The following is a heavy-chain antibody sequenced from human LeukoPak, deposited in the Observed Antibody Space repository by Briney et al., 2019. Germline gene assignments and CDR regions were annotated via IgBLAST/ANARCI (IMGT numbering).Heavy chain of an antibody. CDR3: ARGLGSGWYYYYYGMDV. D-gene: IGHD6-19*01. V-gene: IGHV1-8*01. Sequence: ASVKVSCKASGYTFTSYDINWVRQGTGQGLEWMGGMNPNSGNTGYAQKFQGRVTMTRNTSISTAYMELSSLRSEDTAVYYCARGLGSGWYYYYYGMDVWGQGTTVTVSS. CDR1: GYTFTSYD. J-gene: IGHJ6*02. CDR2: MNPNSGNT.